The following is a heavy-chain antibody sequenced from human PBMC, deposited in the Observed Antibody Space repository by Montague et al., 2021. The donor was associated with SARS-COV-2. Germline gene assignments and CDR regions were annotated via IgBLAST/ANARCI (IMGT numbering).Heavy chain of an antibody. D-gene: IGHD3-16*02. Sequence: SETLSLTCAVSGDSISGYYWGWIRQSPGKGLDWIGWIHYTGSTAYNPSLRSRVTISVDTSRNQFSLNLNSVTAADTAVYYCAKYVYGHKSLDYWGQGTLVTVSS. CDR2: IHYTGST. J-gene: IGHJ4*02. V-gene: IGHV4-59*13. CDR1: GDSISGYY. CDR3: AKYVYGHKSLDY.